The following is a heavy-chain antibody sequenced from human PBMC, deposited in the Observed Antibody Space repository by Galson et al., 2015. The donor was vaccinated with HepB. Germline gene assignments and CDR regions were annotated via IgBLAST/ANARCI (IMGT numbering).Heavy chain of an antibody. V-gene: IGHV5-10-1*01. CDR3: ITYYYDSSGYYLFDY. J-gene: IGHJ4*02. CDR2: IDPSDSYT. Sequence: QSGAEVKKPGESLRISCKGSGYSFTSYWISWVRQMPGKGLEWMGRIDPSDSYTNYSPSFQGHVTISADKSISTAYLQWSSLKASDTAMYYCITYYYDSSGYYLFDYWGQGTLVTVSS. D-gene: IGHD3-22*01. CDR1: GYSFTSYW.